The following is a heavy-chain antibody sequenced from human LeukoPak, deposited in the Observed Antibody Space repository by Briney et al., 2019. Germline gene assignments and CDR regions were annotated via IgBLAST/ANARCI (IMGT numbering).Heavy chain of an antibody. V-gene: IGHV3-21*01. D-gene: IGHD2-2*02. CDR2: ISSSSSYI. CDR1: GFTFSSYS. Sequence: GGSLRLSCAASGFTFSSYSMNWVRQAPGKGLGWVSSISSSSSYIYYADSVKGRFTISRDNAKNSLYLQMNSLRAEDTAVYYCARDRIPAAITGDAFDIWGQGTMVTVSS. J-gene: IGHJ3*02. CDR3: ARDRIPAAITGDAFDI.